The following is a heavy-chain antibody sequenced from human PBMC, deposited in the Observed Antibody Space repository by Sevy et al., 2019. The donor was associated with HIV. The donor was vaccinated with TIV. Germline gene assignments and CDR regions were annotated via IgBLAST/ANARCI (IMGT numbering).Heavy chain of an antibody. Sequence: ASVKVSCKASGYTFTGYYMHWVRQAPGQGLEWMGRINPNSGGTNYAQMFQGRVTMTRDTSISTAYMELSRLRSDDTAVYYCARGRQQLVLGGFYYYGMDVWGQGTTVTVSS. J-gene: IGHJ6*02. CDR3: ARGRQQLVLGGFYYYGMDV. V-gene: IGHV1-2*06. CDR2: INPNSGGT. D-gene: IGHD6-13*01. CDR1: GYTFTGYY.